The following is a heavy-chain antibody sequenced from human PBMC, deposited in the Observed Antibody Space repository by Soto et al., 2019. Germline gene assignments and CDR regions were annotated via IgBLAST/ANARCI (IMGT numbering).Heavy chain of an antibody. Sequence: SETLSLTCTVSGGSISSYYWSWIRQPPGKGLEWIGYIYYSGSTNYNPSLKSRVTISVDTSKNQFSLKLSSVTAADTAVYYCARYEGGWFGELSTHYYYYYMDVWGKGTTVTVSS. D-gene: IGHD3-10*01. CDR2: IYYSGST. CDR1: GGSISSYY. J-gene: IGHJ6*03. V-gene: IGHV4-59*01. CDR3: ARYEGGWFGELSTHYYYYYMDV.